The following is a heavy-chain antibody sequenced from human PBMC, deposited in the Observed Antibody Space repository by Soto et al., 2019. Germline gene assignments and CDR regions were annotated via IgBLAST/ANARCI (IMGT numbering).Heavy chain of an antibody. J-gene: IGHJ5*02. D-gene: IGHD2-8*01. V-gene: IGHV4-61*01. Sequence: ASETRSLTCTVSGDSVSSASYFWSWIRQPPGKGLEWIGYVSYTGNKNQKPSLRSRVTMSVDPSQNRFSLRLTSVTAADTAVYYCARGLRSSLGLWCFDPWGQGTLVTVSS. CDR1: GDSVSSASYF. CDR3: ARGLRSSLGLWCFDP. CDR2: VSYTGNK.